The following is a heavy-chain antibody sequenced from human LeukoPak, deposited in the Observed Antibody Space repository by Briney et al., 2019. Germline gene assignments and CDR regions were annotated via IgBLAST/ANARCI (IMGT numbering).Heavy chain of an antibody. CDR3: AREFHYGSGSYYFDY. J-gene: IGHJ4*02. CDR1: GFTVSSNY. CDR2: IYSGGST. D-gene: IGHD3-10*01. Sequence: GGSLRLSCAASGFTVSSNYMSWVRQAPGKWLEWVSVIYSGGSTYYADSVKGRFTISRDNSKNTLYLQMNSLRAEDTAVYYCAREFHYGSGSYYFDYWGQGTLVTVSS. V-gene: IGHV3-66*01.